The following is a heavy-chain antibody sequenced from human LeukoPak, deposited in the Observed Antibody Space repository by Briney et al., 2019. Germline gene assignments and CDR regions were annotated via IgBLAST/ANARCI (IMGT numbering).Heavy chain of an antibody. CDR2: IKQEGSEK. V-gene: IGHV3-7*01. CDR3: AREAGGYSGYDYYYFDY. J-gene: IGHJ4*02. Sequence: GGSLRLSCAASGFTFSRYWMSWVRQAPGKGQEWVANIKQEGSEKYYVDSVKGRFTISRDNAKNSLYLQMNSLRAEDTAVYYCAREAGGYSGYDYYYFDYWGQGTLVTVSS. CDR1: GFTFSRYW. D-gene: IGHD5-12*01.